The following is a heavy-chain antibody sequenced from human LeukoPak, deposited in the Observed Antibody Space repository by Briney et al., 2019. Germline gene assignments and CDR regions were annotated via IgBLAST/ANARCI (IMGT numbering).Heavy chain of an antibody. CDR1: GYTFTGYY. D-gene: IGHD3-9*01. J-gene: IGHJ4*02. CDR2: INPNSGGT. Sequence: ASVKVSCKASGYTFTGYYMHWVRQAPGQGLEWMGWINPNSGGTNYAQKFQGRVTMTRDTSISTAYMELSRLRSDDTAVYYCARGKTDILTGYYLGDYWGQGTLVTVSS. V-gene: IGHV1-2*02. CDR3: ARGKTDILTGYYLGDY.